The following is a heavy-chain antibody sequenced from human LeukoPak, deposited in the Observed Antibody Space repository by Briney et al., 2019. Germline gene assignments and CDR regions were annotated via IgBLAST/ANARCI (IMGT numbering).Heavy chain of an antibody. Sequence: SETLSLTCAVYGGSFSGYYWSWIRQPPGKGLEWIGEINHSGSTNYNPSLKSRVTISVDTSKNQFSLKLSSVTAADTAVYYCARVCDIVATIAGGWFDPWGQGTLVTVSS. CDR1: GGSFSGYY. CDR2: INHSGST. J-gene: IGHJ5*02. V-gene: IGHV4-34*01. CDR3: ARVCDIVATIAGGWFDP. D-gene: IGHD5-12*01.